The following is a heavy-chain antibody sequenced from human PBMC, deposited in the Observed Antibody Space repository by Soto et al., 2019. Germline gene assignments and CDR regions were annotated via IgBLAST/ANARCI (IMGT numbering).Heavy chain of an antibody. J-gene: IGHJ4*02. CDR2: IIPIFGTA. CDR3: ARVILSVAAAGIPAYYFDY. Sequence: GASVKVSCKASGGTFSSYAISWVRQAPGQGLEWMGGIIPIFGTANYAQKFQGRVTITADESTSTAYMELSSLRSEDTAVYYCARVILSVAAAGIPAYYFDYWGQGTLVTVSS. V-gene: IGHV1-69*13. CDR1: GGTFSSYA. D-gene: IGHD6-13*01.